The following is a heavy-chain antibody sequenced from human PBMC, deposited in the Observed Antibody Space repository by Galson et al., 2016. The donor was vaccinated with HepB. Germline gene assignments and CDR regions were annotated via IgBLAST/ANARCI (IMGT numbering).Heavy chain of an antibody. CDR1: GFTFSNYW. CDR2: IKQDGNEK. Sequence: SLRLSCAVSGFTFSNYWMTWVRQAPGKGLEWVANIKQDGNEKNYADSVKGRFTISRDNARNSVYLQMNSVRAEDTAMYYCARGGSESDYWGQGTLVTVSS. J-gene: IGHJ4*02. V-gene: IGHV3-7*01. CDR3: ARGGSESDY.